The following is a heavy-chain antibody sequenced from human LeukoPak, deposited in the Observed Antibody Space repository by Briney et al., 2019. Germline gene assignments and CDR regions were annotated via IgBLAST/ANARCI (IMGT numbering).Heavy chain of an antibody. CDR3: ARGAAHDY. J-gene: IGHJ4*02. V-gene: IGHV3-30*04. CDR1: GFTFSSYA. CDR2: ISYDGSNK. D-gene: IGHD6-25*01. Sequence: PGRPLRLSCAASGFTFSSYAMHWVRRAPGKGLEWVAVISYDGSNKYYADSVKGRFTISRDNSKNTLYLQMNSLRAEDTAVYYCARGAAHDYWGQGTLVTVSS.